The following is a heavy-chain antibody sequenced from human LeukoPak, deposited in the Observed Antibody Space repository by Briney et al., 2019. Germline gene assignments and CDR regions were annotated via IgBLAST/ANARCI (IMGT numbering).Heavy chain of an antibody. D-gene: IGHD7-27*01. Sequence: ASVKVSCKASGYTFTSYDINWVRQATGQGLEWMGWMNPNSGNTGYAQKFQGRVTTTRNTSISTAYMELSSLRSEDTAVYYCARFFLGILGYYYYGMDVWGQGTTVTVSS. J-gene: IGHJ6*02. V-gene: IGHV1-8*01. CDR3: ARFFLGILGYYYYGMDV. CDR1: GYTFTSYD. CDR2: MNPNSGNT.